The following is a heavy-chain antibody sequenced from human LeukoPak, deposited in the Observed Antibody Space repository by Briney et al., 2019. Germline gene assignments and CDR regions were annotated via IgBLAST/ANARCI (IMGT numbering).Heavy chain of an antibody. V-gene: IGHV3-30-3*01. Sequence: GGSLRLSCAASGFTFSSYAMHWVRQAPGKGLEWEAVISYDGSNKYYADSVKGRFTISRDNSKNTLYLQMNSLRAEDTAVYYCARAGRFGSGYYYSDYWGQGTLVTVSS. CDR3: ARAGRFGSGYYYSDY. D-gene: IGHD3-22*01. CDR1: GFTFSSYA. J-gene: IGHJ4*02. CDR2: ISYDGSNK.